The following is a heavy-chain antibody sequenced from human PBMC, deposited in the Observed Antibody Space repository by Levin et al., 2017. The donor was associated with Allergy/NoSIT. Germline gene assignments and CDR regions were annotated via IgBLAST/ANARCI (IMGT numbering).Heavy chain of an antibody. D-gene: IGHD5-18*01. CDR3: AKMETLQLWLRYYGMDV. J-gene: IGHJ6*02. CDR2: ISYDGSNK. CDR1: GFTFSSYG. Sequence: GGSLRLSCAASGFTFSSYGMHWVRQAPGKGLEWVAVISYDGSNKYYADSVKGRFTISRDNSKNTLYLQMNSLRAEDTAVYYCAKMETLQLWLRYYGMDVWGQGTTVTVSS. V-gene: IGHV3-30*18.